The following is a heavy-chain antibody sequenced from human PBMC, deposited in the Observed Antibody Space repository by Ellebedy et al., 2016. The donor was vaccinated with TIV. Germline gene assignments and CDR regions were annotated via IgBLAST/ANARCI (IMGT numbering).Heavy chain of an antibody. J-gene: IGHJ6*02. CDR2: ISGSGIST. D-gene: IGHD3-10*01. Sequence: GGSLRLSCAASGFTFSNYALSWVRQAPGKGLEWVSAISGSGISTYYADSVRGRFTISRDNSKNTLYLQMKSLRADDTALYYCANNWVVRGEGWNNGMDIWGQGTTVTVSS. CDR1: GFTFSNYA. V-gene: IGHV3-23*01. CDR3: ANNWVVRGEGWNNGMDI.